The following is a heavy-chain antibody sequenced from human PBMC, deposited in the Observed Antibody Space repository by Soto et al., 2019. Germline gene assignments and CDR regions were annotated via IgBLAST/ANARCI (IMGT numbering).Heavy chain of an antibody. V-gene: IGHV3-30-3*01. Sequence: GGSLRLSCAASGFTFSSYAMHWVRQAPGKGLEWVAVISYDGSNKYYADSVKGRFTISRDNSKNTLYLQMNSLRAEDTAVYYCASLYYYDSSGYYYPYDYWGQGTLVTVSS. D-gene: IGHD3-22*01. J-gene: IGHJ4*02. CDR3: ASLYYYDSSGYYYPYDY. CDR2: ISYDGSNK. CDR1: GFTFSSYA.